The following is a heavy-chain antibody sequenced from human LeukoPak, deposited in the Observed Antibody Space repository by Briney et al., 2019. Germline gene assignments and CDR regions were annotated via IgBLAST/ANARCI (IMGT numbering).Heavy chain of an antibody. CDR3: ARALAFYDSTGPLRRYYYYGMDV. Sequence: GGYLRLSCAASGFTFSSYWMSWVRQAPGKGLEWVANIKQDGSEKYYVDSVKGRFTISRDNAKNSLYLQMNSLRAEDTAVYYCARALAFYDSTGPLRRYYYYGMDVWGQGTTVTVSS. V-gene: IGHV3-7*01. CDR2: IKQDGSEK. CDR1: GFTFSSYW. J-gene: IGHJ6*02. D-gene: IGHD3-22*01.